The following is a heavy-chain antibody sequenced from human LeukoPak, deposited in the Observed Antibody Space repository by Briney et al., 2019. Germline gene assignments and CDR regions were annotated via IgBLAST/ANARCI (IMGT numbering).Heavy chain of an antibody. D-gene: IGHD3-10*01. CDR1: GFTFSSYA. CDR3: ARGRHYYGSGSTVGDY. J-gene: IGHJ4*02. CDR2: ISYDGSNK. Sequence: GRSLRLSCAASGFTFSSYAMHWVRQAPGKGLEWVAVISYDGSNKYYADSVKGRFTISRDNSKNTLYLQMNSLRAEDTAVYYCARGRHYYGSGSTVGDYWGQGTLVTVSS. V-gene: IGHV3-30-3*01.